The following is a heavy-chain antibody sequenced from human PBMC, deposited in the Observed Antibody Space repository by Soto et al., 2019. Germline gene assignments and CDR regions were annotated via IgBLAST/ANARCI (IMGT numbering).Heavy chain of an antibody. J-gene: IGHJ6*02. D-gene: IGHD3-10*01. CDR2: INPNSGGT. CDR3: ARGQGNYYYYGMDV. CDR1: GYTFTGYY. Sequence: AASVKVSCKASGYTFTGYYMHWVRQAPGQGLEWMGWINPNSGGTNYAQKFQGRVTMTRDTSISTAYMELSRLRSDDTAVYYCARGQGNYYYYGMDVWVQGTTVPVSS. V-gene: IGHV1-2*02.